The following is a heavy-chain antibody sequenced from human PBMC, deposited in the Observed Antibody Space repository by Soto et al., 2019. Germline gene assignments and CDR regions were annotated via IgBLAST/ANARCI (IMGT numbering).Heavy chain of an antibody. J-gene: IGHJ5*02. D-gene: IGHD3-3*02. CDR1: GGSISSSSYY. Sequence: QLQLQESGPGLVKPSETLSLTCTVSGGSISSSSYYWGWIRQPPGKGLEWIGSIYYSGSTYYNPSLQDRVTISVDTSKNQFSLRLSSVTAAATAVYYCASPKIAFYNWFDPWGQGTLVTVSS. CDR3: ASPKIAFYNWFDP. V-gene: IGHV4-39*01. CDR2: IYYSGST.